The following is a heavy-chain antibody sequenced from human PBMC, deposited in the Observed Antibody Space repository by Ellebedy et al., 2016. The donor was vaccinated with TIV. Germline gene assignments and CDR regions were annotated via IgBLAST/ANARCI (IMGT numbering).Heavy chain of an antibody. D-gene: IGHD3-22*01. CDR2: ISNTGSRT. Sequence: PGGSLRLSCAASGFTFSGYAMSWVRQAPGKGLEWVSTISNTGSRTYYADSVEGRFIISRDNSKKTLYPQMNSLRADDTAVYYCAKGRGGGSDSSAPRYYFDYWGLGTLVTVSS. CDR3: AKGRGGGSDSSAPRYYFDY. J-gene: IGHJ4*02. CDR1: GFTFSGYA. V-gene: IGHV3-23*01.